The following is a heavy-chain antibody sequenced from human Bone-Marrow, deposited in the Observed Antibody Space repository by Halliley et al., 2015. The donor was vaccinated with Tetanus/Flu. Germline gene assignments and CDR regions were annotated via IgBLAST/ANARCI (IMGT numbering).Heavy chain of an antibody. J-gene: IGHJ4*02. Sequence: SLRLSCAASGFSFSSYTMNWVRQAPGKGLEWVSSISRVSKYIYYADSVKGRFTTSRDNAKNSLYLQMNSLRAEDTAIYYCARAAGGDYYENSGYWLDFWGQGTLVTASS. D-gene: IGHD3-22*01. CDR2: ISRVSKYI. V-gene: IGHV3-21*01. CDR3: ARAAGGDYYENSGYWLDF. CDR1: GFSFSSYT.